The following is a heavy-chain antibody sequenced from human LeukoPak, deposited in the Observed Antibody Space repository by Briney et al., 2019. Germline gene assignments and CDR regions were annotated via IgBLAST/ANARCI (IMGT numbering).Heavy chain of an antibody. Sequence: PGGSPRLSCAASGFTFSGSAMHWVRQASGKGLEWVGRIRSKANSYATAYAASVKGRFTISRDDSKNTAYLQMNSLKTEDTAVYYCTRHNRYSGVFDYWGQGTLVTVSS. J-gene: IGHJ4*02. D-gene: IGHD3-10*01. V-gene: IGHV3-73*01. CDR2: IRSKANSYAT. CDR1: GFTFSGSA. CDR3: TRHNRYSGVFDY.